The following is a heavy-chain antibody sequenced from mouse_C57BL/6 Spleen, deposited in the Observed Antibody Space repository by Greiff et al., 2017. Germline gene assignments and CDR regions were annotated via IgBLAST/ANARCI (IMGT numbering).Heavy chain of an antibody. CDR2: IDPSDSYT. J-gene: IGHJ4*01. Sequence: QVQLQQPGAELVMPGASVKLSCKASGYTFTSYWMHWVKQRPGQGLEWIGEIDPSDSYTNYNQKFKGKSTVTVDKSSSTAYMQLSSLTSGDSAVYYCARRRPAGVDYWGQGTSVTVSS. CDR3: ARRRPAGVDY. V-gene: IGHV1-69*01. CDR1: GYTFTSYW.